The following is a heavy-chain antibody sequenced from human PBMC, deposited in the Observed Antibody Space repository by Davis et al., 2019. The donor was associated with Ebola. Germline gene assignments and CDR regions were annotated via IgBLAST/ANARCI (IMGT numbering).Heavy chain of an antibody. Sequence: AASVKVSCKASGYTFTSYGISWVRQAPGQGLEWMGWIITDNGNRNYAQKFQGRVTMSTDTSTTTAYMELTSLRSDDTAVYYCAREKRGYCSSTSCYDWFDPWGQGTLVTVSS. CDR1: GYTFTSYG. D-gene: IGHD2-2*01. CDR3: AREKRGYCSSTSCYDWFDP. V-gene: IGHV1-18*01. J-gene: IGHJ5*02. CDR2: IITDNGNR.